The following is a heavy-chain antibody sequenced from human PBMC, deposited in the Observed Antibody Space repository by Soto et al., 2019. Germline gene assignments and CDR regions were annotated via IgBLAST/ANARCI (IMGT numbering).Heavy chain of an antibody. V-gene: IGHV1-69*01. D-gene: IGHD3-3*01. Sequence: QVQLVQSGAEVKKPGSSVKVSCKASGGTFSSYAISWVRQAPGQGLEWMGGIIPIFGTANYAQKFQGRVTITADESTSTAYMELSSLRSEETAVYYCASPRDNYDFWSGYYYYYYGMDVWGQGTTVTVSS. J-gene: IGHJ6*02. CDR1: GGTFSSYA. CDR2: IIPIFGTA. CDR3: ASPRDNYDFWSGYYYYYYGMDV.